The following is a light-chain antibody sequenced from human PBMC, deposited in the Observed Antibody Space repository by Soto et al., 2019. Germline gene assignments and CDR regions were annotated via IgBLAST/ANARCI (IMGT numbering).Light chain of an antibody. V-gene: IGKV3-15*01. CDR2: GAS. Sequence: EIVMTQSGATLSVSPGERATPSFRASQSVSSNLAWYQQKPGQAPRLLIYGASTRATGIPASFSGSGSGTEFTLTISSLQSEDFAVYYCQQRSDSITFGQGTRLEIK. CDR1: QSVSSN. J-gene: IGKJ5*01. CDR3: QQRSDSIT.